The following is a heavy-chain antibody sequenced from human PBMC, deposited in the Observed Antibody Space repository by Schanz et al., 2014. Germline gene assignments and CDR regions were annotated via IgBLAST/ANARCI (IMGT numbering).Heavy chain of an antibody. V-gene: IGHV1-46*02. J-gene: IGHJ4*02. CDR3: ASSGAGYSSSWDFDY. D-gene: IGHD6-13*01. CDR1: GGTFNSYT. Sequence: QVQLIQSGAEVKKPGASVKVSCKASGGTFNSYTINWVRQAPGQGLEWMGMINPSGGSTTYAQKFQGRVTMTRDTSTSTVYMELSSLRSEDTAVYYCASSGAGYSSSWDFDYWGQGTLVTVSS. CDR2: INPSGGST.